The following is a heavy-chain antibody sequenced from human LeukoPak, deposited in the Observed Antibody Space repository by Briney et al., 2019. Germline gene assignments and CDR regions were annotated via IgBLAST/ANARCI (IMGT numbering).Heavy chain of an antibody. Sequence: PSQTLSLTCTVSGGSISSGGYYWSWIRQHPGKGLEWIGYIYYSGSTCYNPSLKSRVTISVDTSKNQFSLKLSSVTAADTAVYYCARARTDSPDWYFDLWGRGTLVTVSS. CDR2: IYYSGST. V-gene: IGHV4-31*03. CDR1: GGSISSGGYY. J-gene: IGHJ2*01. CDR3: ARARTDSPDWYFDL. D-gene: IGHD2-15*01.